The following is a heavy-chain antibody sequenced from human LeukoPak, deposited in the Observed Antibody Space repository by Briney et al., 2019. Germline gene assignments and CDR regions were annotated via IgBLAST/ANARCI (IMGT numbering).Heavy chain of an antibody. CDR2: IYHSGSP. CDR3: ARRPRNDILTGTPFDY. V-gene: IGHV4-4*02. D-gene: IGHD3-9*01. CDR1: GGSISSNNW. J-gene: IGHJ4*02. Sequence: SETLSLTCAVSGGSISSNNWWGWVRQPPGKGLERIGEIYHSGSPNYNPSLKSRVTISVDKSRNHFSLNLSSVTAADTAVYYCARRPRNDILTGTPFDYWGQGILVTVSS.